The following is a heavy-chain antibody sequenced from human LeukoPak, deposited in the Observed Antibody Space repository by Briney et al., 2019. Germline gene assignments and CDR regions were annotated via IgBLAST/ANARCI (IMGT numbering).Heavy chain of an antibody. CDR2: IYYSGST. CDR1: GGSISSYY. J-gene: IGHJ5*02. V-gene: IGHV4-59*01. D-gene: IGHD3-16*02. CDR3: ARVRRAWPIEWFDP. Sequence: SETLSLTCTVSGGSISSYYWSWIRQPPGKGLEWIGYIYYSGSTNYNPSLKSRVTISVDTSKNQFSLKLSSVTAADTAVYYCARVRRAWPIEWFDPWGQGTLVTVSS.